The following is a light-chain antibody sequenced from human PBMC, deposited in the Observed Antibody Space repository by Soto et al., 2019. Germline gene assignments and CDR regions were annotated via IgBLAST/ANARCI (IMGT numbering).Light chain of an antibody. CDR2: DVT. CDR3: CSYAGTYTLV. CDR1: SSDVGAYNY. V-gene: IGLV2-11*01. Sequence: QSVLTQPRSVSGSPGQSVIISCTGTSSDVGAYNYVSWYQQHPGKAPKLMIYDVTKRPSGVPDRFSGSKSGNTASLTISGLQADDEADYYCCSYAGTYTLVFGGGTKLTVL. J-gene: IGLJ2*01.